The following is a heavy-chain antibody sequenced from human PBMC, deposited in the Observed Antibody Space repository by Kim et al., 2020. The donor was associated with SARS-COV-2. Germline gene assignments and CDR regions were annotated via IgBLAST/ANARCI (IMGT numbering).Heavy chain of an antibody. V-gene: IGHV3-7*03. J-gene: IGHJ4*02. CDR1: GFTLSNHS. D-gene: IGHD6-13*01. Sequence: GGSMRLSCSGYGFTLSNHSMNWVRHAPGNGLDRVAKINQNGSDTHYLGAVKGRLTIASDNTKSSLYLQMNCLRADDTSVYYCSKDFDNWGRGTLVTVYS. CDR2: INQNGSDT. CDR3: SKDFDN.